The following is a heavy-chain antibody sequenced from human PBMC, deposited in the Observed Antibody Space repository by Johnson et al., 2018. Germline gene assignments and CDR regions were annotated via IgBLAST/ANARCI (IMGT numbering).Heavy chain of an antibody. CDR3: ARDWVVVAATDAFDI. V-gene: IGHV3-33*01. Sequence: QVQLQESGGGVVQPGRSLRLSCAASGFTFSSYGMHWVRQAPGKGLEWVAVIWYDGSNKYYADSVKCRFTISRDNSKNTLYLQMNSLRAEDTAVYYCARDWVVVAATDAFDIWGQGTMVTASS. D-gene: IGHD2-15*01. CDR2: IWYDGSNK. CDR1: GFTFSSYG. J-gene: IGHJ3*02.